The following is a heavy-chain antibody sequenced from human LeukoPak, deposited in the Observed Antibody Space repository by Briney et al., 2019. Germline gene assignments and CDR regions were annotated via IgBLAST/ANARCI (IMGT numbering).Heavy chain of an antibody. CDR3: ARQVTFGYAYAYYFDY. Sequence: SETLSLTCTVSGGSISSTYYYWGWIRQPPGKGLEWIGNFHYSGSNSYNPSLKSRVTISVDTSKNQFSLRLSSVTAADTTVYYCARQVTFGYAYAYYFDYWGQGTLVTVSS. CDR1: GGSISSTYYY. CDR2: FHYSGSN. D-gene: IGHD3-16*01. V-gene: IGHV4-39*01. J-gene: IGHJ4*02.